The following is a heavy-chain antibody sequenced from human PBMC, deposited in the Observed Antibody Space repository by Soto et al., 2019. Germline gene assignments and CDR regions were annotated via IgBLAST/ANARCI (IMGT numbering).Heavy chain of an antibody. CDR1: GFSLSTSGVG. CDR2: IYWNDDT. V-gene: IGHV2-5*01. D-gene: IGHD5-18*01. CDR3: GHTKSYGSEDFFDH. J-gene: IGHJ4*02. Sequence: SGPTLVNPAQTLTLTCTFSGFSLSTSGVGVGWIRQPPGQALEWLALIYWNDDTRYSPSLKNRFTITKDTSENQVVLTMTNMDPVDTATYYCGHTKSYGSEDFFDHWGQGTLVTVSS.